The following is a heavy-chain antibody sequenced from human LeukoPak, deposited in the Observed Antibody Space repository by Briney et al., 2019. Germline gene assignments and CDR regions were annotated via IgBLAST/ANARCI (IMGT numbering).Heavy chain of an antibody. CDR1: GFTFSSYA. D-gene: IGHD6-6*01. V-gene: IGHV3-30-3*01. J-gene: IGHJ3*02. CDR2: ISYDGSNK. Sequence: GRSLRLSCAASGFTFSSYAMHWVRQAPGKGLEWVAVISYDGSNKYYADSVKGRFTISRDKDKNTLYLQMNSLRAEDTAVYYCARGRRGAARLDAFDIWGQGTMVTVSS. CDR3: ARGRRGAARLDAFDI.